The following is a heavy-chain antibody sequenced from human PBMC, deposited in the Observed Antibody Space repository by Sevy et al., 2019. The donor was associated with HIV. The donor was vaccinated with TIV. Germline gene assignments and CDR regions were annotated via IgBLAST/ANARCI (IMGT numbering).Heavy chain of an antibody. J-gene: IGHJ3*02. D-gene: IGHD2-2*01. CDR2: ISGDTYYT. CDR1: GITFSTSV. Sequence: GALRLSCNASGITFSTSVMNWVRQSPDRGLEWVSSISGDTYYTHYADSMRGRFIVSRDNAKNSLFLEMNSLTVEDTAVYYCTRASLLGYCSTTSCYYAFDIWGPGTVVTVSS. CDR3: TRASLLGYCSTTSCYYAFDI. V-gene: IGHV3-21*01.